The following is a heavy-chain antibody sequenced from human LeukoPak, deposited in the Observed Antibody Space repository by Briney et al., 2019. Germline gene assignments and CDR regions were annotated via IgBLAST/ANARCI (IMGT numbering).Heavy chain of an antibody. Sequence: PGGSPRLSCAASGFTFSSYSMNWVRQTPGKGLEWVSYISSDSSAIYYTDSVKGRFTISRDKAKNSLYLQMNSLRAEDTAVYFCARDLGLRYFDYWGQGILVTVSS. J-gene: IGHJ4*02. CDR1: GFTFSSYS. D-gene: IGHD3-9*01. CDR2: ISSDSSAI. CDR3: ARDLGLRYFDY. V-gene: IGHV3-48*01.